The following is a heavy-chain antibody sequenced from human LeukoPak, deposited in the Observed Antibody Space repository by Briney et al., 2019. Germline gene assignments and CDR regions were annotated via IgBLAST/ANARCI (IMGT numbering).Heavy chain of an antibody. J-gene: IGHJ5*02. Sequence: GGSLRLSCAASGFTFSSYSMNWVRQAPGKGLEWGSSISSSSSYIYYADSVKGRFTISRDNAKNSLYLQMNSLRAEDTAVYYCARDGAALRGYSGYDSWGQGTLVTVSS. D-gene: IGHD5-12*01. CDR1: GFTFSSYS. CDR3: ARDGAALRGYSGYDS. CDR2: ISSSSSYI. V-gene: IGHV3-21*01.